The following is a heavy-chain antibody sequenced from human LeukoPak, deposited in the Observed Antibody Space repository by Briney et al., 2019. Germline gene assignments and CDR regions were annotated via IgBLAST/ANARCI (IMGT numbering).Heavy chain of an antibody. V-gene: IGHV4-59*01. J-gene: IGHJ2*01. CDR3: ARAHNVVWYLDL. D-gene: IGHD2-2*01. CDR1: GGSISSYY. CDR2: IYYRGST. Sequence: SETLSLTCTVSGGSISSYYWSWIRQPPRKGLECIGYIYYRGSTNYNPSLKSRVTISVDTSKNQFSLKLSSVSAADTAVYYCARAHNVVWYLDLWGRGTLVTVSS.